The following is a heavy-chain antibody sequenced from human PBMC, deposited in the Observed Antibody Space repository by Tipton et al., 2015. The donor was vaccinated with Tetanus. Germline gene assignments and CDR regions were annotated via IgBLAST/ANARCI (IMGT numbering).Heavy chain of an antibody. D-gene: IGHD2-15*01. Sequence: SLRLSCAVSGLTSSSYGIHWVRQAPGQGLEWVGVSWYDGTDKYYADSVKGRFTISRDNSKNTLYLQMNSLRAEDTALYYCAREADCSGGSCFSGDFDTWGQGTQVTVSS. V-gene: IGHV3-33*08. CDR3: AREADCSGGSCFSGDFDT. CDR2: SWYDGTDK. J-gene: IGHJ4*02. CDR1: GLTSSSYG.